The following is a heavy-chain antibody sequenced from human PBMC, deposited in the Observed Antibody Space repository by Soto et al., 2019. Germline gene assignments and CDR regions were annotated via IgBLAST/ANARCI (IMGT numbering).Heavy chain of an antibody. V-gene: IGHV3-11*01. CDR1: GFTFSDYY. CDR3: ARDGQYYYDSSGYSRAFDI. Sequence: PGGSLRLSCAASGFTFSDYYMSWIRQAPGKGLEWVSYISSSGSTIYYADSVKGRFTISRDSAKNSLYLQMNSLRAEDTAVYYCARDGQYYYDSSGYSRAFDIWGQGTMVTVSS. D-gene: IGHD3-22*01. J-gene: IGHJ3*02. CDR2: ISSSGSTI.